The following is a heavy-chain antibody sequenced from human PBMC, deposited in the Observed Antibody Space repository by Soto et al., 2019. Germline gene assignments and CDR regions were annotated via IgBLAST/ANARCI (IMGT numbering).Heavy chain of an antibody. Sequence: GGSLRLSCAASGSTFSDHYMSWVRQAPGKGLEWLSYISGGGGSTIYYADSVKGRFTISRDNTKKSLYLQMNSLRAEDTAVYYCARQRDYYDSSGLDYWGQGTLVTVSS. CDR2: ISGGGGSTI. J-gene: IGHJ4*02. D-gene: IGHD3-22*01. V-gene: IGHV3-11*01. CDR1: GSTFSDHY. CDR3: ARQRDYYDSSGLDY.